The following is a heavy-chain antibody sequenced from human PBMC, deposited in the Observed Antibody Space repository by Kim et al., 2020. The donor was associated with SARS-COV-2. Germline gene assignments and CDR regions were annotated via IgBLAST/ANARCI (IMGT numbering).Heavy chain of an antibody. CDR1: VGSFSGYF. CDR2: TDTSGDT. V-gene: IGHV4-34*01. Sequence: SETLSLTCAVYVGSFSGYFWTWIRQVPGKGLEWIGETDTSGDTRYNPSLQSRVTILVDKSKNQFSLKLISVISADTAVYYCARQGSGSGTHGALHIWGPG. D-gene: IGHD3-10*01. CDR3: ARQGSGSGTHGALHI. J-gene: IGHJ3*02.